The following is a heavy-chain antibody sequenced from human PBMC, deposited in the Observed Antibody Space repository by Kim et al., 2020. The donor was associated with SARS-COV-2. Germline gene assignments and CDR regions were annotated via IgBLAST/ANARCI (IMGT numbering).Heavy chain of an antibody. CDR1: GYTFTSYG. V-gene: IGHV1-18*01. Sequence: ASVKVSCKASGYTFTSYGISWVRQAPGQGLEWMGWNSAYNGNTNYAQKLQGRVTITTDTSTSTAYMELRSLRYDDTAVYYCARARGSGSYPGVGGDYWGQGPLVTVSS. CDR2: NSAYNGNT. J-gene: IGHJ4*02. D-gene: IGHD1-26*01. CDR3: ARARGSGSYPGVGGDY.